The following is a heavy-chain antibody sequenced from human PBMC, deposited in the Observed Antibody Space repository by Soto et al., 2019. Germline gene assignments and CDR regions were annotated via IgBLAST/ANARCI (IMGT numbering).Heavy chain of an antibody. Sequence: ASVKVSCKASGYTFTGYYMHWVRQAPGQGLEWRGIINPSGGSTSYAQKFQGRVTMTRDTSTSTVYMELRSLRSEDTAVYYCARDDIAAAGTQYFQHWGQGTLVTVSS. J-gene: IGHJ1*01. CDR1: GYTFTGYY. D-gene: IGHD6-13*01. V-gene: IGHV1-46*03. CDR3: ARDDIAAAGTQYFQH. CDR2: INPSGGST.